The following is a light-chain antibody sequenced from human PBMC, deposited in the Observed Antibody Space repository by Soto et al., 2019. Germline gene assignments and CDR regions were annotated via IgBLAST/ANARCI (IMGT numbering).Light chain of an antibody. V-gene: IGKV1-5*01. Sequence: DIPMTQSPSTLSASVGDRVTITCRASQSISSWLAWYQQKPGKAPKLLIYDASSLESGVPSRFSGSGSGTELTLTTSSLQPDDFATYYRQQYNSYSPYTFGQGTKLEIK. CDR2: DAS. CDR3: QQYNSYSPYT. J-gene: IGKJ2*01. CDR1: QSISSW.